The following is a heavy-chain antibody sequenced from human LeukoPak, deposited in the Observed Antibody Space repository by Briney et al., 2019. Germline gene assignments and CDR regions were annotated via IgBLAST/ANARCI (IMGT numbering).Heavy chain of an antibody. CDR2: IYYSGST. V-gene: IGHV4-59*08. D-gene: IGHD3-22*01. Sequence: MPSETLSLTCTVSGGSISVYYWSWIRQPPGKGLEWIGYIYYSGSTNYNPSLKSRATISVDTSKNQFSLKLSSVTAADTAVYYCARHSKYYYDSSGSYVGYFQHWGQGTLVTVSP. CDR3: ARHSKYYYDSSGSYVGYFQH. J-gene: IGHJ1*01. CDR1: GGSISVYY.